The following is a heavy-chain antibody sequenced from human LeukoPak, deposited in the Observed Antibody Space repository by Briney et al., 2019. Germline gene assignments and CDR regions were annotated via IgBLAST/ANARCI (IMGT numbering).Heavy chain of an antibody. Sequence: SQTLSLTCAISGDSVSSNNAVWNWIRQSPSRGLEWLGRTYYRSKWYDDYAESVKGRITINPDTSKNQFSLQLNSLTPKDTALYYCARGGAMFDYWGQGTLVTVSS. CDR2: TYYRSKWYD. V-gene: IGHV6-1*01. CDR1: GDSVSSNNAV. CDR3: ARGGAMFDY. J-gene: IGHJ4*02.